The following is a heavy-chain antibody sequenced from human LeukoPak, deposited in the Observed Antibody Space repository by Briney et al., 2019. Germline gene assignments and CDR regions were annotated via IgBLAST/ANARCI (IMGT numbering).Heavy chain of an antibody. CDR3: AKNDFDY. CDR2: ISWNSGSI. D-gene: IGHD1-1*01. Sequence: PGRSLRLSCAASGFTFDDYAMHWVRQAPGKGLEWVSGISWNSGSIGYADSVKGRFTISRDNAKNSLYLQMNSLRAEHTALYYCAKNDFDYWGQGTLVTVSS. J-gene: IGHJ4*02. V-gene: IGHV3-9*01. CDR1: GFTFDDYA.